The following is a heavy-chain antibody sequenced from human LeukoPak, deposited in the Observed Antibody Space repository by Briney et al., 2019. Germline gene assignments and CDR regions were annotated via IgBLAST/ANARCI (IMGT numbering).Heavy chain of an antibody. Sequence: GASVKVSCKASGYTFTSYGISWVRQAPGQGLEWMGWISAYNGNTTYAQKLQGRVTMTTDTSTSTAYMELRSLRSDDTAVYYCARDKDLARSYYFRGMAAAGSWFDPWGQGTLVTVSS. CDR1: GYTFTSYG. CDR2: ISAYNGNT. CDR3: ARDKDLARSYYFRGMAAAGSWFDP. J-gene: IGHJ5*02. V-gene: IGHV1-18*01. D-gene: IGHD6-13*01.